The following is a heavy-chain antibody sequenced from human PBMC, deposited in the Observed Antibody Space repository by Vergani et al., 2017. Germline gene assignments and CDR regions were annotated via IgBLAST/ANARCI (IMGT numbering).Heavy chain of an antibody. Sequence: QVQLVQSGAEVKKPGASVKVSCKASGYTFTSYAMHWVRQAPGQRLEWMGWINAGNGNTKYSQKFQGRVTITRDTSTSTVYMELSSLRSEDTAVYYGATDRYYYDSSGYLEAFDIWGQGTMVTVSS. CDR2: INAGNGNT. CDR1: GYTFTSYA. CDR3: ATDRYYYDSSGYLEAFDI. V-gene: IGHV1-3*01. J-gene: IGHJ3*02. D-gene: IGHD3-22*01.